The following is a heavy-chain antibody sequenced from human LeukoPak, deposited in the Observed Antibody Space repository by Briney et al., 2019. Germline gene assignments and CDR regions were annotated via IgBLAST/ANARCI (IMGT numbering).Heavy chain of an antibody. J-gene: IGHJ6*03. CDR3: TTDLQWLVLVGYQYYMDV. V-gene: IGHV3-15*01. D-gene: IGHD6-19*01. Sequence: KTGGSLRLSCAASGFTFSNAWMSWVRQAPGKGLEWVGRIKSKTDGGTIDYAAPVKGRFTISRDDSKNTLYQQMNSLKTEDTAVYYCTTDLQWLVLVGYQYYMDVWGKGTTVTVSS. CDR1: GFTFSNAW. CDR2: IKSKTDGGTI.